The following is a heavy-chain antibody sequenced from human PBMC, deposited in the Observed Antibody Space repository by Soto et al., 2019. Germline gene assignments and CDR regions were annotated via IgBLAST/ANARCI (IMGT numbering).Heavy chain of an antibody. CDR1: GFSLSNARMG. CDR3: ARIPFEDIVLRGVLYFAY. Sequence: QVTLKESGPVLVKPTETLTLTCTVSGFSLSNARMGVSWIRQPPGKALEWLAHIFSNDEKSYSTSLKSRLTIPKATPKAQVVLTMTNMDPVDTATYSCARIPFEDIVLRGVLYFAYWGRGTLVTVSS. J-gene: IGHJ4*02. CDR2: IFSNDEK. V-gene: IGHV2-26*01. D-gene: IGHD2-8*01.